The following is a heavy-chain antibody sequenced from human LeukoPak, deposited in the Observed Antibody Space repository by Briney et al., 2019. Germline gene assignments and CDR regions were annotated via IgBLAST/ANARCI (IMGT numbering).Heavy chain of an antibody. V-gene: IGHV3-74*01. CDR1: GFTFSSYW. D-gene: IGHD2-15*01. Sequence: GGSLRLSCAASGFTFSSYWMHWVRQAPGKGLVWVSRINSDGSTTNYADSVKGRFTISRDNAENTLYLQMNSLRVEDTAVYYCTRRVSATRWFDPWGQGTLVTVSS. CDR2: INSDGSTT. J-gene: IGHJ5*02. CDR3: TRRVSATRWFDP.